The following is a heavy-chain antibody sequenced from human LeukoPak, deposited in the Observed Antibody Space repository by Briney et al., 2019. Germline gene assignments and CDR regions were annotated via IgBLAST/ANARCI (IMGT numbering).Heavy chain of an antibody. CDR2: LNGDGTNI. CDR1: GFTFSSTS. J-gene: IGHJ3*01. V-gene: IGHV3-74*01. D-gene: IGHD6-25*01. Sequence: GGSLRLSCAASGFTFSSTSMSWVRQVPGKGLVWVSRLNGDGTNIIYADSVKGRFTISRDNAENTLYLQMNSLRAEDTALYYCARSQSGAFDVWGQGTMVTVSS. CDR3: ARSQSGAFDV.